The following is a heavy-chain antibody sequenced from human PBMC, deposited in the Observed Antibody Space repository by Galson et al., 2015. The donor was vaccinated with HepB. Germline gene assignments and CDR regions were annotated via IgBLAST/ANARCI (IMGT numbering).Heavy chain of an antibody. CDR3: ARAKQLPYYYYDGMDV. D-gene: IGHD6-13*01. CDR1: GFTFSSYS. CDR2: ISSSSSCT. V-gene: IGHV3-21*01. Sequence: SLRLSCAASGFTFSSYSMNWVRQAPGKGLEWVSSISSSSSCTYYADSVKGRFTISRDNAKNTLYLQMNSLRAEDTAVYYCARAKQLPYYYYDGMDVWGQGTTVTVSS. J-gene: IGHJ6*02.